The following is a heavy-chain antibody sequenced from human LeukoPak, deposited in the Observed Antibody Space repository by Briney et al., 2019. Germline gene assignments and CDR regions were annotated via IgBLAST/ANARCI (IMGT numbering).Heavy chain of an antibody. Sequence: SETLSLTCTVSGGSISNYYWSWIRQPAGKGLEWIGRIYSSGSTYYNPSLKSRVTISVDTSKNQFSLKLSSVTAADTAVYYCARAYYDFWSGYYPTKYYFDYWGQGALVTVSS. V-gene: IGHV4-59*05. CDR2: IYSSGST. CDR3: ARAYYDFWSGYYPTKYYFDY. D-gene: IGHD3-3*01. J-gene: IGHJ4*02. CDR1: GGSISNYY.